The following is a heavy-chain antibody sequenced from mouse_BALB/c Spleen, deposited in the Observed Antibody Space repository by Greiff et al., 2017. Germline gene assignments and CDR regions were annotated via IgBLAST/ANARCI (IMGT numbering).Heavy chain of an antibody. CDR2: IYPGDGDT. CDR3: ARGDYRYDGMDY. J-gene: IGHJ4*01. Sequence: QVQLKQSGAELVRPGSSVKISCKASGYAFSSYWMNWVKQRPGQGLEWIGQIYPGDGDTNYNGKFKGKATLTADKSSSTAYMQLSSLTSEDSAVYFCARGDYRYDGMDYWGQGTSVTVSS. V-gene: IGHV1-80*01. CDR1: GYAFSSYW. D-gene: IGHD2-14*01.